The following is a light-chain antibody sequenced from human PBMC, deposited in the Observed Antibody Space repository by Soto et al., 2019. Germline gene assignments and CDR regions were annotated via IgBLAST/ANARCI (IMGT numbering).Light chain of an antibody. CDR3: QSYDSSLRGSI. V-gene: IGLV1-40*01. CDR1: SSNIGAGYV. Sequence: QAVGTQPPLVSGAPGQRVTISCTGSSSNIGAGYVVHWYQQLPVTSPKLLLYGNNNRPSGVPDRFSGSKSHTSASLDITGLQAEDEADYHCQSYDSSLRGSIFGGGTKLTV. J-gene: IGLJ2*01. CDR2: GNN.